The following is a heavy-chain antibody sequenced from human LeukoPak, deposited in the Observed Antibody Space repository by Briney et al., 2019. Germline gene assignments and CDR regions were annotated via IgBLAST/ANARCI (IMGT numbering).Heavy chain of an antibody. V-gene: IGHV3-21*04. CDR2: ISSSSSYI. Sequence: GGSLRPSCAASGFTFSSYSMNWVRQAPGKGLEWVSSISSSSSYIYYADSVKGRFTISRDNAKNSLYLQMNSLRAEDTAVYYCAKDGGYSYGFGVNYWGQGTLVTVSS. CDR3: AKDGGYSYGFGVNY. D-gene: IGHD5-18*01. CDR1: GFTFSSYS. J-gene: IGHJ4*02.